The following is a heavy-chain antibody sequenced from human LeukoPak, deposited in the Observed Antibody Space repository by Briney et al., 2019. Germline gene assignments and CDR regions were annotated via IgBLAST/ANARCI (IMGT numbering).Heavy chain of an antibody. V-gene: IGHV3-23*01. J-gene: IGHJ4*02. D-gene: IGHD3-10*01. Sequence: GGSLRLFCEASGFTFNIFSMNWVRQAPGKGLEWVSAISGSGGSTYYADSVKGRFTISRDNSKNTLYLQMNSLRAEDTAVYYCAKEERLWFGKYLDYWGQGTLVTVSS. CDR2: ISGSGGST. CDR3: AKEERLWFGKYLDY. CDR1: GFTFNIFS.